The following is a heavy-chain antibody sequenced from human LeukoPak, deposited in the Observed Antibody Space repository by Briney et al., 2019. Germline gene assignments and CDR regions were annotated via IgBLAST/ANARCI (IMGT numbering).Heavy chain of an antibody. CDR1: NGSISSRSYY. J-gene: IGHJ4*02. D-gene: IGHD3-16*01. Sequence: SETLSLTCSVSNGSISSRSYYWSWIRQPPGKGLEWIGYIYYSGSTNYNPSLKSRVTISVDTSKNQFSLKLSSVTAADTAVYYWARVGGEPYLDYWGQGPLVTVSS. CDR2: IYYSGST. V-gene: IGHV4-61*01. CDR3: ARVGGEPYLDY.